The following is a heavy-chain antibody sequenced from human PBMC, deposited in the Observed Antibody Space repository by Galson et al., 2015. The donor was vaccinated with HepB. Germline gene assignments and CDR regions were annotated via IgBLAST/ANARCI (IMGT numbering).Heavy chain of an antibody. J-gene: IGHJ4*02. V-gene: IGHV3-23*01. D-gene: IGHD1-1*01. Sequence: SLRLSCAASGFTFSSYDMSWVRQAPGKGLEWVSSISDSGGHTFYAGSVKGRFTISRDNSKSTLYPQMNSLGADDTAVYYCAKHWDSWGQGTLVTVSS. CDR2: ISDSGGHT. CDR1: GFTFSSYD. CDR3: AKHWDS.